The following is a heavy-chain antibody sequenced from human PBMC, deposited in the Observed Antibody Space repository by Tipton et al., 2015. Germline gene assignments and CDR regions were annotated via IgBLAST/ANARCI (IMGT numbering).Heavy chain of an antibody. V-gene: IGHV3-9*01. CDR2: ILWNTGRV. D-gene: IGHD3-10*01. J-gene: IGHJ4*02. CDR3: VTDRAPGGAGL. CDR1: GFTLVDYG. Sequence: SLRLSCSASGFTLVDYGIHWVRQVPGKGLEWVSGILWNTGRVAYADSVRGRFTISRDNAKHSLYLQMNSLRPDDTALYYWVTDRAPGGAGLGGQGALGPVSS.